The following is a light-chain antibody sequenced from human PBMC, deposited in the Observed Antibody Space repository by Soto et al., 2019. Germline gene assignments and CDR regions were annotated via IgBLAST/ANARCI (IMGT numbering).Light chain of an antibody. Sequence: QSVLTQPASVSGSPGQSITISCTGTSSDVGGYNYVSWYQQHPGKAPKFMIYDVSSRPSGVSNRFSGSKSGNTASLTISGLQAEDEADYYGCSYTTSNTRQIVFGTGTRSPS. CDR3: CSYTTSNTRQIV. CDR1: SSDVGGYNY. V-gene: IGLV2-14*03. CDR2: DVS. J-gene: IGLJ1*01.